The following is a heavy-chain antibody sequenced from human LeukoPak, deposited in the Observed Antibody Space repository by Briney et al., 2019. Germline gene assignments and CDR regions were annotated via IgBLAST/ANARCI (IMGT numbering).Heavy chain of an antibody. D-gene: IGHD3-9*01. CDR3: AGTYDILTGYGTSYYYYGMDV. Sequence: PSGTLSLTCTVSGGSISSSSYYWGWIRQPPGKGLEWIGSIYYSGSTYYNPSLKSRVTISVDTSKNQFSLKLSSVTAADTAVYYCAGTYDILTGYGTSYYYYGMDVWGQGTTVTVSS. J-gene: IGHJ6*02. CDR1: GGSISSSSYY. CDR2: IYYSGST. V-gene: IGHV4-39*01.